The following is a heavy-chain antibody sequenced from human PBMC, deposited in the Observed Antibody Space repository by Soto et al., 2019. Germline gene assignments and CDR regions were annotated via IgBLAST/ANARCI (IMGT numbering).Heavy chain of an antibody. CDR3: EKSYSSNWYHYFDY. CDR1: EFTFSTYA. D-gene: IGHD6-13*01. CDR2: ISGSGGST. Sequence: GGSLRLSCAASEFTFSTYAMSWVRQAPGKGLEWVSAISGSGGSTYYADSVQGRFTISRDTSKSTLYLQMNSLKADDTALYYCEKSYSSNWYHYFDYWGQGTLVTVST. J-gene: IGHJ4*02. V-gene: IGHV3-23*01.